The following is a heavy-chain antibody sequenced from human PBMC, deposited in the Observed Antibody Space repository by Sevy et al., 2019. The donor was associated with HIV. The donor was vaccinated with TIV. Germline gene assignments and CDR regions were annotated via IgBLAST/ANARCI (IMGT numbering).Heavy chain of an antibody. CDR1: GYSFTSYW. CDR3: AGLDYYGSGGYYYGMDV. J-gene: IGHJ6*02. Sequence: GESLKISCKGSGYSFTSYWIGWVRQMPGKGLEWMGIIYPGDSDTRYSPSFQGQVTISADKSISTAYLQWSSLKASDTAMYYCAGLDYYGSGGYYYGMDVWGQGTTVTVSS. V-gene: IGHV5-51*01. D-gene: IGHD3-10*01. CDR2: IYPGDSDT.